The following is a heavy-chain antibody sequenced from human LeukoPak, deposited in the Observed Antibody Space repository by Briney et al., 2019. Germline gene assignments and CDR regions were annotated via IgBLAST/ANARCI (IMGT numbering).Heavy chain of an antibody. CDR1: GFTFSSYW. Sequence: PGGSLRLSCAASGFTFSSYWMHWVRQAPGRGLVWVSRINPEGSTTNYADSVQGRFTISRDNAKNMLYLQMNSLRAEDTAVYYCVRDLRESDFWGQGTLVTVSS. V-gene: IGHV3-74*01. CDR2: INPEGSTT. CDR3: VRDLRESDF. J-gene: IGHJ4*02.